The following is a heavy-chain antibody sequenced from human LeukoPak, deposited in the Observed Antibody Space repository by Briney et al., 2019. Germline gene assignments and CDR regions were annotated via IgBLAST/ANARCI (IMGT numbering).Heavy chain of an antibody. CDR1: GGSFSGYY. J-gene: IGHJ4*02. Sequence: SGTLSLTCAVYGGSFSGYYWSWIRQPPGKGLEWIGEINHSGSTNYNPSLKSRVTISVDTSKNQFSLKLSSVTAADTAVYYCARLTLYYYGSGAPFDYWGQGTLVTVSS. D-gene: IGHD3-10*01. V-gene: IGHV4-34*01. CDR3: ARLTLYYYGSGAPFDY. CDR2: INHSGST.